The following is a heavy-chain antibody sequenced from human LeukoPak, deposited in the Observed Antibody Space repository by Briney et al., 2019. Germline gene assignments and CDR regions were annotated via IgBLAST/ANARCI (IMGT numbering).Heavy chain of an antibody. CDR3: TGGSGWYSPDY. D-gene: IGHD6-19*01. Sequence: GGSLRLSCAASGFTLSPYSMNWVRQASGKGLEWVGHIRGKTNSYATAYAASVRGRFTISRDDSKNTAYLQMNSLKTEDTAVYYCTGGSGWYSPDYWGQGTLVTVSS. V-gene: IGHV3-73*01. J-gene: IGHJ4*02. CDR1: GFTLSPYS. CDR2: IRGKTNSYAT.